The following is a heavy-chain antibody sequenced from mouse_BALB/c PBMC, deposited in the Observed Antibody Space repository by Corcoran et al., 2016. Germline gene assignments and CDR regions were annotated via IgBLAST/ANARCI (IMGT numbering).Heavy chain of an antibody. CDR2: INTNTGEP. Sequence: QIQLVQSGPELKKPGETVKISCKASGYTFTNFGMNWVKQAPGKGLKWMGWINTNTGEPVYAEEFKGRFAFSLETSASTAYLQINNLKNEDTATYFCARGSSGYDYWGQGTTLTVSS. D-gene: IGHD3-1*01. CDR3: ARGSSGYDY. CDR1: GYTFTNFG. V-gene: IGHV9-3*02. J-gene: IGHJ2*01.